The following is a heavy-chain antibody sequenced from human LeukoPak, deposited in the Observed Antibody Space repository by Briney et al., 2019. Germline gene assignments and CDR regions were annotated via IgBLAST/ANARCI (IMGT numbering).Heavy chain of an antibody. J-gene: IGHJ4*02. D-gene: IGHD1-26*01. V-gene: IGHV3-7*01. CDR2: IKDDGSQK. CDR1: GSTFSRYW. Sequence: PGGSLRLSCAASGSTFSRYWMTWVRQAPGKGLEWVANIKDDGSQKYYVGSVKGRFTISRDNAKNSLYLQMDSLGAEDTAVYYCARDVGKGFDCWGQGTLVTVSS. CDR3: ARDVGKGFDC.